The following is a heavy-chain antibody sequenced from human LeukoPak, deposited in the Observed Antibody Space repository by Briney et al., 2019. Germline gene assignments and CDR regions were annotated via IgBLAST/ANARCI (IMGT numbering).Heavy chain of an antibody. V-gene: IGHV3-9*01. Sequence: GRSLRLSCAASGFTFDDYAMHWVRQAPGKGLEWVSGISWNSGSIGYADSVKGRFTISRDNAKNSLYLQMNSLRAEDTALYYCVKDMGGDLFSYNWFDPWGQGTLVTVSS. CDR1: GFTFDDYA. J-gene: IGHJ5*02. CDR3: VKDMGGDLFSYNWFDP. CDR2: ISWNSGSI. D-gene: IGHD2-21*01.